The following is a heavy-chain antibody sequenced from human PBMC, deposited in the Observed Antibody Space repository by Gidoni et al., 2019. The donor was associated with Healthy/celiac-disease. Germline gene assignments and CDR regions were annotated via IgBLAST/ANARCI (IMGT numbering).Heavy chain of an antibody. CDR1: GFTFSSYA. CDR2: ISYDGSNK. Sequence: QVQLVESGGGVVQPGRSLRLSCAASGFTFSSYAMHWVRQAPGKGLEWVAVISYDGSNKYYADSVKGRFTISRDNSKNTLYLQMNSLRAEDTAVYYCARGSLFYGSGSYYEEDYYYGMDVWGQGTTVTVSS. V-gene: IGHV3-30-3*01. J-gene: IGHJ6*02. CDR3: ARGSLFYGSGSYYEEDYYYGMDV. D-gene: IGHD3-10*01.